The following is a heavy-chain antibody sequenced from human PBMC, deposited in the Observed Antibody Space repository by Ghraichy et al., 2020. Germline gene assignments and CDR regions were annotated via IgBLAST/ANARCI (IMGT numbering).Heavy chain of an antibody. CDR1: GFTFSSYA. CDR3: ARDRYDFWSGYPPRNHYYYGMDV. CDR2: ISYDGSNK. J-gene: IGHJ6*02. Sequence: LSLTCAASGFTFSSYAMHWVRQAPGKGLEWVAVISYDGSNKYYADSVKGRFTISRDNSKNTLYLQMNSLRAEDTAVYYCARDRYDFWSGYPPRNHYYYGMDVWGQGTTVTVSS. D-gene: IGHD3-3*01. V-gene: IGHV3-30-3*01.